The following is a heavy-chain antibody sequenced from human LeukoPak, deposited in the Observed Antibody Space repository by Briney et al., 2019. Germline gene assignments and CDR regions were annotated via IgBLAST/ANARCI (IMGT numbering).Heavy chain of an antibody. Sequence: PGGSLRLSCAASGFTFSSYGMSWVRQAPGKGLEWVSSISSSSSYIYYADSVKGRFTISRDNAKNSLYLQMNSLRAEDTAVYYCAREGFYVDTAMVNWFDPWGQGTLVTVSS. V-gene: IGHV3-21*01. CDR2: ISSSSSYI. CDR3: AREGFYVDTAMVNWFDP. D-gene: IGHD5-18*01. J-gene: IGHJ5*02. CDR1: GFTFSSYG.